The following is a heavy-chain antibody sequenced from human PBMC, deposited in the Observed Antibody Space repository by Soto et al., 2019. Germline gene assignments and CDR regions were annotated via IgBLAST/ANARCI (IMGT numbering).Heavy chain of an antibody. D-gene: IGHD3-22*01. V-gene: IGHV4-30-2*01. Sequence: SETLSLTWAGCGGYISGGGYIWSWIRKPPGKGQERNGYIYHSGSTYYNPSLKSRVTISVDRSKNQFSLKLSSVTAADTAVYYCARGGVDYYDSSGYYFSPYYFDYWGQGTLVTVSS. J-gene: IGHJ4*02. CDR2: IYHSGST. CDR1: GGYISGGGYI. CDR3: ARGGVDYYDSSGYYFSPYYFDY.